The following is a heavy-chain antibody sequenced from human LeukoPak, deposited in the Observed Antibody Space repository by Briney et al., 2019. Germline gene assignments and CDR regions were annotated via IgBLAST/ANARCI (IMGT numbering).Heavy chain of an antibody. CDR1: GFTVSSNY. Sequence: PGGSLRLSCAASGFTVSSNYMSWVRQAPGKGLEWVSVIYSGGSTYYAASAKGRFTISRDNSKNTLYLQMNSLRAEDTAVYYCARDGGLGDYAYYFDYWGQGTLVTVSS. D-gene: IGHD3-10*01. J-gene: IGHJ4*02. V-gene: IGHV3-53*01. CDR3: ARDGGLGDYAYYFDY. CDR2: IYSGGST.